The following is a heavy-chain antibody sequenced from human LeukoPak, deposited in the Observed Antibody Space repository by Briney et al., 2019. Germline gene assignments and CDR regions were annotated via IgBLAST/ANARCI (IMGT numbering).Heavy chain of an antibody. CDR1: GCTISSYY. Sequence: SETLSLTCTVSGCTISSYYWSWIRQPPGKGLEWIGYIYYSGSTNYNPSLKSRVTISVDTSKNQFSLKLSSVTAADTAVYYCARGSGWYYYWGQGTLVTVSS. CDR3: ARGSGWYYY. J-gene: IGHJ4*02. CDR2: IYYSGST. V-gene: IGHV4-59*08. D-gene: IGHD6-19*01.